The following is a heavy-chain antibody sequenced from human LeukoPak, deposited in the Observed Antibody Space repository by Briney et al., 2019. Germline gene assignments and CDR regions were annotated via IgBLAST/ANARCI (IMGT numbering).Heavy chain of an antibody. Sequence: GGSLRLSCAASGFTFSSYGMHWVRQAPGKGLEWVAVISYDGSNKYYADSVKGRFTISRDNSKNTLYLQMNSLRAEDTAVYYCAKLGRITMIVVVMDAFDIWGQGTMVTVSS. CDR1: GFTFSSYG. CDR2: ISYDGSNK. CDR3: AKLGRITMIVVVMDAFDI. D-gene: IGHD3-22*01. V-gene: IGHV3-30*18. J-gene: IGHJ3*02.